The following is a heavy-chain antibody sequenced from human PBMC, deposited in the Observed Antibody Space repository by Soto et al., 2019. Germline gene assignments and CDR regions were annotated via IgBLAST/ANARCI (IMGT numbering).Heavy chain of an antibody. D-gene: IGHD2-2*01. CDR2: VFYTGNT. Sequence: SETLSLTCSVSGGSISSFYWIWIRQPPGKGLESIGYVFYTGNTNYNPSLKSRVTISVDTSKNQFSLNLNSVTAADTAVYYCAATTISQRSAFAVCGQGISVPVSS. J-gene: IGHJ3*01. CDR1: GGSISSFY. CDR3: AATTISQRSAFAV. V-gene: IGHV4-59*08.